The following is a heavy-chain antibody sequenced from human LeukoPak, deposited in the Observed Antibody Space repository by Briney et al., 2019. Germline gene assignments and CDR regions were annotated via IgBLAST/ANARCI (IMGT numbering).Heavy chain of an antibody. CDR2: IYYSGST. CDR3: ARASRWFDP. CDR1: GGSISSYY. J-gene: IGHJ5*02. Sequence: LETLSLTCTVSGGSISSYYWSWIRQPPGKGLEWIGYIYYSGSTNYNPSLKSRVTISVDTSKNQFSLKLSSVTAADTAVYYCARASRWFDPWGQGTLVTVSS. V-gene: IGHV4-59*01.